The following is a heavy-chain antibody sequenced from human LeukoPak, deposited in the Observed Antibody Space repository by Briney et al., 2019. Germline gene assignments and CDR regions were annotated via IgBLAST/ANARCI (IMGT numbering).Heavy chain of an antibody. V-gene: IGHV3-74*01. CDR2: INSDGSST. CDR1: GFTFSSYW. CDR3: ARGDFDY. Sequence: GGSLRLSCAASGFTFSSYWMHWVRQAPGKGLVWVSRINSDGSSTNYADSVKGRFAISRDSSKNTVFLQMNSLRAEDTAVYYCARGDFDYWGQGTLVTVSS. J-gene: IGHJ4*02.